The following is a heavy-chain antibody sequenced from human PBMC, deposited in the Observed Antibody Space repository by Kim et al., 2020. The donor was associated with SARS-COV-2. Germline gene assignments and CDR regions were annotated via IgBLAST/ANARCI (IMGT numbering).Heavy chain of an antibody. CDR3: AKDPRFYGSGSYYNGGEGDY. Sequence: RFTISRDNSKNTLYLQMNSLRAEDTAVYYCAKDPRFYGSGSYYNGGEGDYWGQGTLVTVSS. D-gene: IGHD3-10*01. J-gene: IGHJ4*02. V-gene: IGHV3-30*02.